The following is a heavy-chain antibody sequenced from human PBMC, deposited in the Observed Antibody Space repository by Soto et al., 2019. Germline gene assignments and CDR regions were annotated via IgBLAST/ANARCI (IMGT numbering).Heavy chain of an antibody. V-gene: IGHV3-7*02. Sequence: GGSLRLSCAASGFTFSSYRMSWVRQAPGKGLEWVANIKQDGSEKYYVDSVKGRFTISRDNAKNSLYLQMNSLRAEDTAVYYCARVRYGSGSYYYYYYMDVWGKGTTVTVS. CDR3: ARVRYGSGSYYYYYYMDV. CDR1: GFTFSSYR. J-gene: IGHJ6*03. CDR2: IKQDGSEK. D-gene: IGHD3-10*01.